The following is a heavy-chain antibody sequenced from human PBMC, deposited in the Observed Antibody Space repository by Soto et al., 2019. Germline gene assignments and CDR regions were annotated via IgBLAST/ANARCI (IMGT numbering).Heavy chain of an antibody. D-gene: IGHD1-1*01. CDR1: GYSFTSNW. CDR2: IYPGDSDT. V-gene: IGHV5-51*01. J-gene: IGHJ6*02. CDR3: ARHGGKLEPNYYYYCMDV. Sequence: PGESLKISCKGSGYSFTSNWIGWVRQMPGKGLEWMGIIYPGDSDTRYSPSFQGQVTISADKSISTAYLQWSSLKASDTAMYYCARHGGKLEPNYYYYCMDVWGQGTTVTVSS.